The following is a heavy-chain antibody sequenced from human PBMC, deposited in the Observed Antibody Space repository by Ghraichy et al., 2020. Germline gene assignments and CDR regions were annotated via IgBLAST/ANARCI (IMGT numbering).Heavy chain of an antibody. D-gene: IGHD1-7*01. J-gene: IGHJ4*02. Sequence: FTISRDDSKSIAYLQMNSLETEDTAVYYCTRWFSTWNSFDYWGQGTLVTVSS. V-gene: IGHV3-49*02. CDR3: TRWFSTWNSFDY.